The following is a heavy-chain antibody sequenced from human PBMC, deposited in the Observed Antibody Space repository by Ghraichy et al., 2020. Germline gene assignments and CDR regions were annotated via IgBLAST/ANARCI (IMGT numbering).Heavy chain of an antibody. CDR3: ASNLRGSGSPGTDY. J-gene: IGHJ4*02. D-gene: IGHD3-10*01. Sequence: SVKVSCKASGGTFSSYTISWVRQAPGQGLEWMGRIIPILGIANYAQKFQGRVTITADKSTSTAYMELSSLRSEDTAVYYCASNLRGSGSPGTDYWGQGTLVTVSS. V-gene: IGHV1-69*02. CDR1: GGTFSSYT. CDR2: IIPILGIA.